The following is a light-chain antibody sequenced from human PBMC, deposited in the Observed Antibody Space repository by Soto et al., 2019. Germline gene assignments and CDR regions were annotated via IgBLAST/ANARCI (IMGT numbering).Light chain of an antibody. Sequence: DIQMTQSPSSMSASVGDSVSIXXQESQDISSYLNWYQQKPGKAPKLXIYAASSLASGVPSRFSGSGSGTEFTLTISSLQPDDFATYYCQQYNTYSWTFGQGTKVDIK. CDR3: QQYNTYSWT. CDR1: QDISSY. CDR2: AAS. V-gene: IGKV1-5*01. J-gene: IGKJ1*01.